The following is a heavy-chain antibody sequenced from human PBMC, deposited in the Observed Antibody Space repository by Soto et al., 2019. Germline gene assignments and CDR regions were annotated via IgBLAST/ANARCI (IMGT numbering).Heavy chain of an antibody. V-gene: IGHV3-11*05. J-gene: IGHJ4*02. Sequence: QVQLVESGGGLVKPGGSLRLSCAASGFTFSDYYMSWIRQAPGKGLEWVSYITCSSSYTNSADSVKGRFTISRDNAKNSLYLQMNSLRAEDTAVYYCARGYSYHFDYWGQGTLVTVSS. CDR3: ARGYSYHFDY. D-gene: IGHD5-18*01. CDR2: ITCSSSYT. CDR1: GFTFSDYY.